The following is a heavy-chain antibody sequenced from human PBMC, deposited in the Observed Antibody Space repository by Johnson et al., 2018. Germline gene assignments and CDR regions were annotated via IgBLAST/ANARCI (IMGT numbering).Heavy chain of an antibody. CDR1: GGSISSYY. V-gene: IGHV4-59*01. J-gene: IGHJ3*02. CDR2: FYYSGGT. D-gene: IGHD4-23*01. Sequence: VQLVETGPGLVKPSETLSVTCIVSGGSISSYYWSWLRQPPGKGLEWLGYFYYSGGTSYKNVSPSLKRRVTISEATSKNHFSLKLSPVTAADTAVYYCARDRRPRYYGGGGYDAVDIWGQGTMVTVSS. CDR3: ARDRRPRYYGGGGYDAVDI.